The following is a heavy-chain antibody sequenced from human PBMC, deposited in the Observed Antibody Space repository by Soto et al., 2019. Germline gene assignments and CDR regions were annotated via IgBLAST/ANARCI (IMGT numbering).Heavy chain of an antibody. CDR3: AREVYSSSWYGKRGAYYYYYYGMDV. CDR1: GYTFTSYG. V-gene: IGHV1-3*01. D-gene: IGHD6-13*01. Sequence: GASVKVSCKASGYTFTSYGISWVRQAPGQGLEWMGWINAGNGNTKYSQKFQGRVTITRDTSASTAYMELSSLRSEDTAVYYCAREVYSSSWYGKRGAYYYYYYGMDVWGQGTTVTVSS. J-gene: IGHJ6*02. CDR2: INAGNGNT.